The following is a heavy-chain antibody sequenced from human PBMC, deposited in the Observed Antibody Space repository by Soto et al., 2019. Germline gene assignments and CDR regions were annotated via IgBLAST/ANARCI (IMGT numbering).Heavy chain of an antibody. D-gene: IGHD3-22*01. J-gene: IGHJ4*02. CDR2: ISTYNGNT. V-gene: IGHV1-18*01. Sequence: EASVKVSCKASGYTFTTYGMSWVRQAPGQGLDWMGWISTYNGNTKYAERLQGRVTMTTDTTTSTAYMELRSLRSDDTAVYYCARGPTDYYDNSGDYFLDYWGQGTLVTVSS. CDR1: GYTFTTYG. CDR3: ARGPTDYYDNSGDYFLDY.